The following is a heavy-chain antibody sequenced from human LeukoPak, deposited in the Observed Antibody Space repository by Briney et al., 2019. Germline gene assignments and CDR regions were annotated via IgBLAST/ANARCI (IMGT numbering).Heavy chain of an antibody. CDR1: GYTFTGYY. V-gene: IGHV1-2*02. D-gene: IGHD5-24*01. CDR2: INPNSGGT. Sequence: ASVKASCKASGYTFTGYYMHWVRQAPGQGLEWMGWINPNSGGTNYAQKFQGRVTMTRDTSISTAYMELSRLRSDDTAVYYCAARYVRRDGSDYWGQGTLVTVSS. CDR3: AARYVRRDGSDY. J-gene: IGHJ4*02.